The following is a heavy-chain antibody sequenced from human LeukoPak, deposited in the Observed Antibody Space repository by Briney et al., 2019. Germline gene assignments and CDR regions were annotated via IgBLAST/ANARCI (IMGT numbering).Heavy chain of an antibody. CDR3: ARAITMIVVVQGSWFDP. Sequence: ASVKVSCKASGYTFTGYYMHWVRQAPGQGLEWMGWINPNSGGTNYAQKFQGRVTMTRDTSISTAYMELSRLRSDDTAVYYYARAITMIVVVQGSWFDPWGQGTLVTVSS. J-gene: IGHJ5*02. V-gene: IGHV1-2*02. CDR2: INPNSGGT. CDR1: GYTFTGYY. D-gene: IGHD3-22*01.